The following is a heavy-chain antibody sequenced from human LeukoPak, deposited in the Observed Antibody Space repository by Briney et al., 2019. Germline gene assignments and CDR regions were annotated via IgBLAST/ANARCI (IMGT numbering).Heavy chain of an antibody. J-gene: IGHJ4*02. Sequence: ASVKVSCKASGYTFTSYYMHWVRQAPGQGLEWMGIINPSGGSTSYAQKFQGRVTMTRDTSTSTVYMELSSLRSEDTAVYYCARATTYYDFWSGWVRGGSFDYWGRGTLVTVSS. V-gene: IGHV1-46*03. D-gene: IGHD3-3*01. CDR3: ARATTYYDFWSGWVRGGSFDY. CDR2: INPSGGST. CDR1: GYTFTSYY.